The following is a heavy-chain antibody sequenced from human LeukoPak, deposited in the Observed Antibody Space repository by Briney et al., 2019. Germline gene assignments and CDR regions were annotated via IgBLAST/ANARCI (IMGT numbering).Heavy chain of an antibody. J-gene: IGHJ4*02. V-gene: IGHV3-53*05. CDR2: IYSGGST. CDR3: AKGPEVRGVIVILKTGEKGALDY. Sequence: GGSLRLSCAASGFTVSSNYMSWVRQAPGKGLERGSIIYSGGSTFYADSVKGRFTISRDNSKNTLYLQMSSLRAEDTAVYYCAKGPEVRGVIVILKTGEKGALDYWGQGTLVTVSS. CDR1: GFTVSSNY. D-gene: IGHD3-10*01.